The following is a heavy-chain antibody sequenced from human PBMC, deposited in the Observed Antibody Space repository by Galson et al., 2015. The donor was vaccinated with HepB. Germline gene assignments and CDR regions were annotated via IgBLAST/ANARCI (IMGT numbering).Heavy chain of an antibody. D-gene: IGHD1-26*01. CDR3: ARDRVGATTGAFDI. J-gene: IGHJ3*02. V-gene: IGHV1-18*01. CDR1: GYTFSSYS. Sequence: SVKVSCKASGYTFSSYSITWVRQAPGQGLEWMGWINTYNRDTKYAQKFQGRVTMTADTSTSTAYMELRSLRSDDTAVYYCARDRVGATTGAFDIWGQGTMVTVSS. CDR2: INTYNRDT.